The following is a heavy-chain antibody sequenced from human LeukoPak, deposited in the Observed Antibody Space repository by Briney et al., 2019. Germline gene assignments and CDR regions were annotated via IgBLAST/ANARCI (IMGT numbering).Heavy chain of an antibody. D-gene: IGHD3-22*01. J-gene: IGHJ4*02. CDR2: NNHSGST. CDR1: GGSLSGYY. V-gene: IGHV4-34*01. Sequence: SETLSLTCAVYGGSLSGYYWSWIRQPPGKGLEWIGENNHSGSTNYNPSLKSRVTISVDTSKNQFSLKLSSVTAADTAVYYCARRYYDSSGYYTYYFDYWGQGTLVTVSS. CDR3: ARRYYDSSGYYTYYFDY.